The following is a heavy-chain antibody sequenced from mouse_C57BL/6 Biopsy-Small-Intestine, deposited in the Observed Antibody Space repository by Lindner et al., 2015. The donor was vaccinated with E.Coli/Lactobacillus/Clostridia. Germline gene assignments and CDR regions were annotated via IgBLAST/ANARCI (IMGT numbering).Heavy chain of an antibody. Sequence: VQLQESGAELARPGASVKLSCKASGYTFTSYGISWVEQRTGQGLEWIGEIYPRSGNTYYNEKFKGKATLTADKSSSTANMELRSLTSEDSAVYFCARGGAYYSHYDAMDYWGQGTSVTVSS. J-gene: IGHJ4*01. D-gene: IGHD2-12*01. CDR3: ARGGAYYSHYDAMDY. CDR2: IYPRSGNT. CDR1: GYTFTSYG. V-gene: IGHV1-81*01.